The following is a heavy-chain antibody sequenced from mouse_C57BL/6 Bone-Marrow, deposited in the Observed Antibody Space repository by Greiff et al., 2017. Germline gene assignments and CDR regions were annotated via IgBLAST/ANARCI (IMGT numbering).Heavy chain of an antibody. D-gene: IGHD2-3*01. CDR3: ARSRWLLLWFAY. Sequence: QVHVKQSGAELAKPGASVKLSCKASGYTFTSYWMHWVKQRPGQGLEWIGYLNPSSGYTKYNQKFKDKATLTADKSSSPAYMHLSSLTYEDSAVYYCARSRWLLLWFAYWGQGTLVTVSA. CDR2: LNPSSGYT. V-gene: IGHV1-7*01. CDR1: GYTFTSYW. J-gene: IGHJ3*01.